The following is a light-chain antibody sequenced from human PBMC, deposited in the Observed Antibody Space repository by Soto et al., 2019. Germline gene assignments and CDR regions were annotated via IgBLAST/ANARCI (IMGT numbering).Light chain of an antibody. Sequence: DIQMTQSPSTLSGSVGDRVTITCRASQTISSWLAWYQQKPGKAPKLLIYKASTLKSGVPSRFSGSGSGTESSLTISSLQPDDFATYDCQHYNSYSEAFGQGTKLELK. J-gene: IGKJ1*01. V-gene: IGKV1-5*03. CDR2: KAS. CDR1: QTISSW. CDR3: QHYNSYSEA.